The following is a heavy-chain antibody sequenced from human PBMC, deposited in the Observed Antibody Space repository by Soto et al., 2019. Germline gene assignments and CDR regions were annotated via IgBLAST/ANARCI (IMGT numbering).Heavy chain of an antibody. V-gene: IGHV4-31*03. CDR3: ARDHGYYNGRGGYPHFFDY. CDR1: GDSIASGGHY. CDR2: IYFTGTT. Sequence: PSETLSLTCTVSGDSIASGGHYWSWIRQHPGKGLEWIGYIYFTGTTDYNPSLKSRVTMSVDTSKNQFSLKLNSVTAADIAFYYCARDHGYYNGRGGYPHFFDYWGQGILVTVSS. J-gene: IGHJ4*02. D-gene: IGHD3-10*01.